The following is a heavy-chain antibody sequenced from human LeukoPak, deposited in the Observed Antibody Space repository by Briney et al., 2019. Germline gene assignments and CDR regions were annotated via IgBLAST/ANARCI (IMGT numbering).Heavy chain of an antibody. Sequence: GGSLRLSCAASGFTFSDYYMSWIRQAPGKGLEWVSYISSSGSTIYYADSVKGRFTISRDNAKNSLYLQMNSLRAEDTAVYYCARGFFQETSSAFDIWGQGTMVTVSS. J-gene: IGHJ3*02. CDR3: ARGFFQETSSAFDI. CDR1: GFTFSDYY. D-gene: IGHD2/OR15-2a*01. CDR2: ISSSGSTI. V-gene: IGHV3-11*04.